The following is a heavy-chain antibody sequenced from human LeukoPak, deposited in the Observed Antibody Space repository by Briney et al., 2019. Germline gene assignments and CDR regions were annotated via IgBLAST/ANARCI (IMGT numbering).Heavy chain of an antibody. V-gene: IGHV4-59*08. CDR2: IYYTGST. CDR1: GGSISTYY. CDR3: ARREDFWYFDL. J-gene: IGHJ2*01. Sequence: PSGALSLTCTISGGSISTYYWSWIRQPPGKGLEWIGYIYYTGSTTYNPSLKSRVTISVDTSKNHFSLKLISVTAADTAVYFCARREDFWYFDLWGRGTLVTVS.